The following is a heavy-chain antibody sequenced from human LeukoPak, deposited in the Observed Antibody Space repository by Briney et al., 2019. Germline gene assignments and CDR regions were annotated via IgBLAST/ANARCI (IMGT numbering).Heavy chain of an antibody. CDR1: GGSISSHY. Sequence: SETLSLTCTVSGGSISSHYWSWIRQPPGKGLEWIGYIYYSGSTNYNPSLKSRVTISVDTSKNQLSLKLSSVTAADTAVYYCARVFSNWFDPWGQGTLVTVSS. D-gene: IGHD3-3*01. V-gene: IGHV4-59*11. J-gene: IGHJ5*02. CDR2: IYYSGST. CDR3: ARVFSNWFDP.